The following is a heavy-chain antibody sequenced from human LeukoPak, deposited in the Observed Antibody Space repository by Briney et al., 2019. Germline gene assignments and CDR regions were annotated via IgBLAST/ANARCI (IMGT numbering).Heavy chain of an antibody. CDR3: ARAGGVPAAYFDF. D-gene: IGHD2-2*01. CDR2: INHSGST. CDR1: GGSFSGYY. J-gene: IGHJ4*02. V-gene: IGHV4-34*01. Sequence: PSETLSLTCAVYGGSFSGYYWSWIRQPPGKGLEWIGEINHSGSTNYNPSLKSRVTISVDTSKNQFSLKLSSVTAADTAVYYCARAGGVPAAYFDFWGQGTLVTVSS.